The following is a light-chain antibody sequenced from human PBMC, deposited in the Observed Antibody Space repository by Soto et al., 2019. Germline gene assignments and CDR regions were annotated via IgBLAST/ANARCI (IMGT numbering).Light chain of an antibody. Sequence: EIVLTQSPGTLSLSPGEGDTLSCRASQSVSSNSLAWYQQKPGQAPRLLIYGASTRATGIPDRFSGSGSGTDFTLTINRLEPEDFVVYYCQQYGSSPLTFGGGTKVEIK. J-gene: IGKJ4*01. CDR1: QSVSSNS. V-gene: IGKV3-20*01. CDR2: GAS. CDR3: QQYGSSPLT.